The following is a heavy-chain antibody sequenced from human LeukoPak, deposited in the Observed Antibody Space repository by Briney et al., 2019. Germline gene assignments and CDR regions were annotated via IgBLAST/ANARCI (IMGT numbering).Heavy chain of an antibody. CDR3: ARRGNWNDGGFDY. CDR1: GYTFTSYY. D-gene: IGHD1-1*01. V-gene: IGHV1-46*01. J-gene: IGHJ4*02. Sequence: ASVKVSCKASGYTFTSYYMHSVRQAPGQGLEWMGIINPSGGSTSYAQKFQGRVTMTRDMSTSTVYMELSSLRSEDTAVYYSARRGNWNDGGFDYWGQGTLVTVSS. CDR2: INPSGGST.